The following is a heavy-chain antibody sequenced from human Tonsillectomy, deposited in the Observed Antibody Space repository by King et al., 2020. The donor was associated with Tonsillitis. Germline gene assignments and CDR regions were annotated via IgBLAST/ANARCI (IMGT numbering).Heavy chain of an antibody. CDR2: IVVGSGNT. Sequence: QLVESGPEVKKPGTSVKVSCKASGFTFTSSAMQWVRQARGQRLEWIGWIVVGSGNTNYAQKFQERVTITRDMSTSTAYMELSSLRSEDTSVYYCAAEGGSYSGEYYYGMDVWGQGTTVTVSS. J-gene: IGHJ6*02. V-gene: IGHV1-58*02. D-gene: IGHD1-26*01. CDR3: AAEGGSYSGEYYYGMDV. CDR1: GFTFTSSA.